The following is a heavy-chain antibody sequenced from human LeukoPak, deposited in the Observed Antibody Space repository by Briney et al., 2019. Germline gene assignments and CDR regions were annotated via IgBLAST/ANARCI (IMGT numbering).Heavy chain of an antibody. Sequence: GGSLRLSCAASGFTFSSYWMSWVRQAPGKGLEWVANIKQDGSEKYYVDSVKGRFTISRDNSKNTLYLQINRLRAEDTAVYYCAKGGAVSSKSITMIRGTRRYYYYMDVWGKGTTVTISS. J-gene: IGHJ6*03. CDR2: IKQDGSEK. D-gene: IGHD3-10*01. CDR1: GFTFSSYW. V-gene: IGHV3-7*03. CDR3: AKGGAVSSKSITMIRGTRRYYYYMDV.